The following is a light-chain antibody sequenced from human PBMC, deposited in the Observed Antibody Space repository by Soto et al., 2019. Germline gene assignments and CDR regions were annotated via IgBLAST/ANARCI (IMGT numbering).Light chain of an antibody. CDR2: DVS. V-gene: IGLV2-14*01. Sequence: QSALTQPASVSGSPGQSITISCTGTSSDVGGYNYVSWYQQHPGKAPKLMIYDVSNRPSGVSNSFSGSKSGNTASLTISGLQAEDEADYYCSSYTSSSSWVFGGGTTVTVL. CDR3: SSYTSSSSWV. CDR1: SSDVGGYNY. J-gene: IGLJ3*02.